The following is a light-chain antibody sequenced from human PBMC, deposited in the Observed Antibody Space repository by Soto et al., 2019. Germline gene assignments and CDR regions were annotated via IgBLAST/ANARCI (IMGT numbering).Light chain of an antibody. Sequence: EIVMTQSPGSLSVSTGGRATLSCRASQSVSSNYLAWYQQKPGQAPRLLIYGASTRATGIPARFSGSGSGADFTLTISSLEPEDFAVYYCQQRSNWPPITFGQGTRLEIK. CDR2: GAS. V-gene: IGKV3-11*01. CDR3: QQRSNWPPIT. CDR1: QSVSSNY. J-gene: IGKJ5*01.